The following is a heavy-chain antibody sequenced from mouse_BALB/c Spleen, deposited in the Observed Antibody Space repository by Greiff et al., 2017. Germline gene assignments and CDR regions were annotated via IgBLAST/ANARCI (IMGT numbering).Heavy chain of an antibody. CDR1: GFTFSSYT. V-gene: IGHV5-9*03. CDR2: ISSGGGNT. Sequence: EVKLVESGGGLVKPGGSLKLSCAASGFTFSSYTMSWVRQTPEKRLEWVATISSGGGNTYYPDSVKGRFTISRDNAKNNLYLQMSSLRSEDTALYYGARSGIYDSYCYSMDYWGQGTSVTVSS. CDR3: ARSGIYDSYCYSMDY. J-gene: IGHJ4*01. D-gene: IGHD2-4*01.